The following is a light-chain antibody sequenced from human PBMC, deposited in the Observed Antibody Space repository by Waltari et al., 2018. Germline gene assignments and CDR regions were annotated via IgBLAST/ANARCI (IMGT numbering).Light chain of an antibody. J-gene: IGLJ6*01. V-gene: IGLV2-14*03. CDR1: SSDGGGYNY. CDR3: SSYITSSTLEV. Sequence: SALTQPASVSGSPGLSITISCTGTSSDGGGYNYVYWYQHHPGKAPKLIMYHVNNRPAGGSNRFSGSRSANTAPLSISGLQSEDEAAYYSSSYITSSTLEVFCSGTKVTVL. CDR2: HVN.